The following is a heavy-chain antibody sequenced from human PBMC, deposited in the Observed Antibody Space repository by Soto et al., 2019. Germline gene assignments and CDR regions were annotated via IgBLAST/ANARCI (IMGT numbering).Heavy chain of an antibody. CDR2: IYWDDDK. CDR3: IQSRCRGDCLQSYASYYYYGRDV. D-gene: IGHD2-21*02. V-gene: IGHV2-5*02. Sequence: QITLKESGPTLVKPTQTLTLTCTFSAFSLSTGGVGVGWIRQPPGKALEWLALIYWDDDKRYSPSLRSRLTITKDTSKNQVVLTMANMDPVDTATYYCIQSRCRGDCLQSYASYYYYGRDVWGQGTTVTVSS. CDR1: AFSLSTGGVG. J-gene: IGHJ6*02.